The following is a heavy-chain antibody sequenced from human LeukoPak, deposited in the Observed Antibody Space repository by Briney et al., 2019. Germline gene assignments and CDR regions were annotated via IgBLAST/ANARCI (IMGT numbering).Heavy chain of an antibody. Sequence: SETLSLTCAVYGGSFSGYYWSWIRQPPGKGLEWIGEINHSGSTNYNPSLKSRVTISVDTSKNQFSLKLSSVTAADTAVYYCARGSPLGQNWFDPWGQGTLVTVSS. CDR3: ARGSPLGQNWFDP. J-gene: IGHJ5*02. CDR1: GGSFSGYY. V-gene: IGHV4-34*01. CDR2: INHSGST.